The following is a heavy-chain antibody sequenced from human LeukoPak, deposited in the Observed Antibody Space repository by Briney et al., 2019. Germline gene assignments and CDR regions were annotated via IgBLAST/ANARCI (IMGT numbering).Heavy chain of an antibody. D-gene: IGHD3-10*01. CDR3: ARETGSSGNYFAY. J-gene: IGHJ4*02. CDR2: INSNSGGT. CDR1: GYTFTGYY. Sequence: ASVKVSCKASGYTFTGYYMHWVRQASGQGREWMGRINSNSGGTNYAQKFQGRVTLTRDTSISTACMELSRLRSEDTAVYYCARETGSSGNYFAYSGPGTLVTVSS. V-gene: IGHV1-2*06.